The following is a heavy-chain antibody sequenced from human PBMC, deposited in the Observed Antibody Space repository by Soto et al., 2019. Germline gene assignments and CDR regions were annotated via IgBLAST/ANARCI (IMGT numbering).Heavy chain of an antibody. Sequence: GGSLRLSCAASGFTFSSYGMHWVRQAPGKGLEWVAVIWYDGSNKYYADSVKGRFTISRDNSKNTLYLQMNSLRAEDTAVYYCARDSGQYYDILTGYYDYWGQGTLVTVSS. V-gene: IGHV3-33*01. CDR3: ARDSGQYYDILTGYYDY. J-gene: IGHJ4*02. CDR2: IWYDGSNK. D-gene: IGHD3-9*01. CDR1: GFTFSSYG.